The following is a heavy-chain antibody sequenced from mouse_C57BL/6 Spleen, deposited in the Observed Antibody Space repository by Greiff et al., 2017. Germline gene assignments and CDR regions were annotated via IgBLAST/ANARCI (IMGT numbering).Heavy chain of an antibody. D-gene: IGHD2-3*01. CDR2: INPSTGGT. J-gene: IGHJ1*03. CDR1: GYTFTGYY. V-gene: IGHV1-42*01. Sequence: EVQLQQSGPELVKPGASVKIPCKASGYTFTGYYMNWVKQSPEKSLEWIGEINPSTGGTTYNQKFKAKATLTVDKSSSTAYMQLKSLTSEDSAVYYCARSSGYYKYFDVWGTGTTVTVSS. CDR3: ARSSGYYKYFDV.